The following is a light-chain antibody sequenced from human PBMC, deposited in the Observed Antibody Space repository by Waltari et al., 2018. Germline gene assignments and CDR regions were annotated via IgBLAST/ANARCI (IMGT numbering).Light chain of an antibody. CDR2: GES. Sequence: IVLTQSPDTLSLSPGQRATPSCRASPTINNNFLVWYQQKPGQASSLIIHGESSRATGFPDRFSGSSSGTDFTLNISSLKPEDSAVYYCQQYDGSVLTFGGGTKVEI. CDR1: PTINNNF. CDR3: QQYDGSVLT. J-gene: IGKJ4*01. V-gene: IGKV3-20*01.